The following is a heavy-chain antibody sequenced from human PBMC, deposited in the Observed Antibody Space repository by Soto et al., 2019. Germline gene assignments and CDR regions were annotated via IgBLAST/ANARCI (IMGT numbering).Heavy chain of an antibody. Sequence: GGSLRLSCAASGFTFRSFTMNWVRQAPGKGLEWVSTISSNSAYIYYTDALRGRFTISRDNANNPLHLKMNSLRAEDTAVYYCTRDASRDSSARGWFDPWGPGTMVTVSS. V-gene: IGHV3-21*01. J-gene: IGHJ5*02. CDR1: GFTFRSFT. CDR3: TRDASRDSSARGWFDP. CDR2: ISSNSAYI. D-gene: IGHD6-13*01.